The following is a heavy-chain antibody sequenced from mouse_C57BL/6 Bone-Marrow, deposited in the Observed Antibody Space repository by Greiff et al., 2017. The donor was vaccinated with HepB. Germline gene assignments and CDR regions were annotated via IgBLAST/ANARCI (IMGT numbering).Heavy chain of an antibody. Sequence: QVQLKESGAELVRPGASVTLSCKASGYTFTDYEMHWVKQTPVHGLEWIGAIDPETAGTAYNQKFKGKAILTADKSSSTAYMELRSLTSEDSAVYYCTRFFDVWGTGTTVTVSS. V-gene: IGHV1-15*01. CDR2: IDPETAGT. CDR3: TRFFDV. J-gene: IGHJ1*03. CDR1: GYTFTDYE.